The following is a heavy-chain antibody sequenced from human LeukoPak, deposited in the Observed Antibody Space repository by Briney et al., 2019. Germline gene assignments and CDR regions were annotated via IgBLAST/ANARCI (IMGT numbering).Heavy chain of an antibody. CDR3: ASPGYFDWLFFDY. Sequence: PSQTLSLTCTVSGGSISSGTYYWSWIRQSAGKGLEWIGHIYISGSTNYNPTLRSRVTISLDTSKNQFSLNLTSVTAADTAVYYCASPGYFDWLFFDYWGPGTLVTVSS. CDR1: GGSISSGTYY. J-gene: IGHJ4*02. V-gene: IGHV4-61*09. CDR2: IYISGST. D-gene: IGHD3-9*01.